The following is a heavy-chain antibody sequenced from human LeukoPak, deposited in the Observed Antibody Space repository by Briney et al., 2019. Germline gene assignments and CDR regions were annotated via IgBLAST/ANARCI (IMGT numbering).Heavy chain of an antibody. CDR3: ANEIRPNDY. J-gene: IGHJ4*02. V-gene: IGHV3-30-3*02. CDR1: GFTFSSYA. D-gene: IGHD4-17*01. CDR2: ISYDGSNK. Sequence: GGSLRLSCAASGFTFSSYAMHWVRQAPGKGLEWVAVISYDGSNKYYADSVKGRFTISRDNSKNTVYLQMNSLRAEDTAVYYCANEIRPNDYWGQGTLVTVSS.